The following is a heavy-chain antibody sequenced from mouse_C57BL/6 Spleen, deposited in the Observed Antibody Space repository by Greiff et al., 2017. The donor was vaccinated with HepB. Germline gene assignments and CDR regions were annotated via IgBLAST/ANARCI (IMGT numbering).Heavy chain of an antibody. V-gene: IGHV14-4*01. CDR2: IDPENGDT. CDR3: TTGIYYYGSRESYFDY. D-gene: IGHD1-1*01. CDR1: GFNIKDDY. J-gene: IGHJ2*01. Sequence: EVQRVESGAELVRPGASVKLSCTASGFNIKDDYMHWVKQRPEQGLEWIGWIDPENGDTEYASKFQGKATITADTSSNTAYLQLSSLTSEDTAVYYCTTGIYYYGSRESYFDYWGQGTTLTVSS.